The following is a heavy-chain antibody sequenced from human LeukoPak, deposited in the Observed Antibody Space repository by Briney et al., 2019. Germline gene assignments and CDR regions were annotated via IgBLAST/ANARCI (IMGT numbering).Heavy chain of an antibody. V-gene: IGHV3-23*01. D-gene: IGHD3-16*02. Sequence: GKGLEWVSAISGSGGSTYYADSVKGRFTISRDNSKNTLYLQMNSLRAEDTAVYYCVTFFDYWGQGTLVTVSS. CDR3: VTFFDY. J-gene: IGHJ4*02. CDR2: ISGSGGST.